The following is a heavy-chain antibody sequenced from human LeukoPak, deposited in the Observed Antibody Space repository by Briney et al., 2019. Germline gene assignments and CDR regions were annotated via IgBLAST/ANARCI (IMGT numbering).Heavy chain of an antibody. Sequence: GGSLRLSCAASGFSFTTYWMSWVRQAPGKGLEWVAFRRYDGNNKYYADSVKGRFTISRDNSKNTLYLQMNSLRSEDTAVYYCAKDRWGSIASLDPWGQGTLVTVSS. D-gene: IGHD6-6*01. CDR2: RRYDGNNK. V-gene: IGHV3-30*02. CDR1: GFSFTTYW. CDR3: AKDRWGSIASLDP. J-gene: IGHJ5*02.